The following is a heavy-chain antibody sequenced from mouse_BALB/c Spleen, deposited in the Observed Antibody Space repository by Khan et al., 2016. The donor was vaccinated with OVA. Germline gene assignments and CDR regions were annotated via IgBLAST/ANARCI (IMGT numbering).Heavy chain of an antibody. CDR2: INPGSGGS. D-gene: IGHD3-3*01. CDR1: GYAFTNYL. J-gene: IGHJ2*01. CDR3: AREWGKGSFDY. V-gene: IGHV1-54*01. Sequence: QVQLQQSGAELVRPGTSVKVSCKASGYAFTNYLIEWIKQRPGQGLEWIGVINPGSGGSNYNEKFKGKAKLTADKSSSTAYMQLSSLTSDDSAVYFWAREWGKGSFDYGGQGTTLTVAS.